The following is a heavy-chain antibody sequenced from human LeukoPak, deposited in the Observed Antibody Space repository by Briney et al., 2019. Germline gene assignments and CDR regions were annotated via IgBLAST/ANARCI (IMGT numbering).Heavy chain of an antibody. CDR1: GFTFGRSI. D-gene: IGHD6-19*01. CDR3: ARKTGWQFDY. V-gene: IGHV3-30*01. CDR2: ISYDENKK. Sequence: GGSLRLSCAASGFTFGRSIMHWVRQAPGKGLEWVAMISYDENKKYYADSVKGRFTISRDNFKNTLYLQMNSLRAEDTAVYYCARKTGWQFDYWGQGTLVAVSS. J-gene: IGHJ4*02.